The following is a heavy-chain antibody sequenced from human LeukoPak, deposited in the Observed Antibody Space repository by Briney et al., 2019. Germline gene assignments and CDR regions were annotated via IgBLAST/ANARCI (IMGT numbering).Heavy chain of an antibody. CDR3: ARGKLYCSSTSCDY. CDR2: INPNSGGT. Sequence: GASVKVSCKASGYAFTGYYMHWVRQAPGQGLEWMGWINPNSGGTTYAQKFQGRVTMTRDTSISTAYMELSRLRSDDTAVYYCARGKLYCSSTSCDYWGQGTLVTVSS. D-gene: IGHD2-2*01. J-gene: IGHJ4*02. CDR1: GYAFTGYY. V-gene: IGHV1-2*02.